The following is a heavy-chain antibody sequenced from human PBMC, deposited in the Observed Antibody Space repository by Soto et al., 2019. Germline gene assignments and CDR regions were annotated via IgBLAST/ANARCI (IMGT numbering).Heavy chain of an antibody. CDR1: GGSISSYY. CDR2: IYYSGST. D-gene: IGHD3-3*01. CDR3: ASLSEWIGVAAHRWFDP. V-gene: IGHV4-59*08. J-gene: IGHJ5*02. Sequence: PSETLSLTCTVSGGSISSYYWSWIRQPPGKGLEWIGYIYYSGSTNYNPSLKSRVTISVDTSKNQFSLKLSSVTAADTALYYCASLSEWIGVAAHRWFDPWGQGTLVTVSS.